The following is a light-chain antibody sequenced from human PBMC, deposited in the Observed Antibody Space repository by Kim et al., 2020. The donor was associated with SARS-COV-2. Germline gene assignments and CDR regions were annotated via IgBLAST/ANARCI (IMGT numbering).Light chain of an antibody. Sequence: GQSVTMHCTGTGSDVGGYGLVSWCQQFPDKAPKLIIYDVYHRPSAVPDRFSGSKSGNTASLTISGLQTEDEADYYCCSYAGSFSWVFGGGTQLTVL. CDR2: DVY. CDR3: CSYAGSFSWV. V-gene: IGLV2-11*01. CDR1: GSDVGGYGL. J-gene: IGLJ3*02.